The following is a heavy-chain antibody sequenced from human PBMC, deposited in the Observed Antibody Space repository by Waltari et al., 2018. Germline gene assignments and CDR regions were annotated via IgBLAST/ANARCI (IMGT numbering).Heavy chain of an antibody. CDR1: GGTFSSYA. J-gene: IGHJ3*02. Sequence: QVQLVQSGAEVKKPGSSVKVSCKASGGTFSSYAISWVRQAPGQGLEWMGGIIPIFGTANYAQKFQGRVTITTDESTSTAYMELSSLRSEDTAVYYCARSTYYDILTALGAFDIWGQGTMVTVSS. D-gene: IGHD3-9*01. CDR2: IIPIFGTA. CDR3: ARSTYYDILTALGAFDI. V-gene: IGHV1-69*05.